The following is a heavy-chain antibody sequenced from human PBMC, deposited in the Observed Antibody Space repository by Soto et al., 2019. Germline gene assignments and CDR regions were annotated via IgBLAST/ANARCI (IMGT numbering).Heavy chain of an antibody. Sequence: EVQLVESGGGLVKPGGSLRLSCAASGFTFSTYAMNWVRQAPGKGLEWVSSISSSSSYIYYADSVKGRFTISRDNAKNSLFLQMNSLRAEDTAVYYCTREYGSGYYFDYWGQGTLVTVSS. CDR2: ISSSSSYI. V-gene: IGHV3-21*01. CDR3: TREYGSGYYFDY. J-gene: IGHJ4*02. CDR1: GFTFSTYA. D-gene: IGHD3-22*01.